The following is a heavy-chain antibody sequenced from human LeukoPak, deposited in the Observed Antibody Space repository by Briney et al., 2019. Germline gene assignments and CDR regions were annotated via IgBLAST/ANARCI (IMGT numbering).Heavy chain of an antibody. J-gene: IGHJ4*02. CDR3: ARRIVGLYGSGSYPFDY. Sequence: EESLKISCKGSGYSFISYWIGWVRQMPGKGLEWMGIIYPGDSDTRYSPSFQGQVTISADKSISTAYLQWSSLKASDTAMYYCARRIVGLYGSGSYPFDYWGQGTLVTVSS. CDR1: GYSFISYW. D-gene: IGHD3-10*01. V-gene: IGHV5-51*01. CDR2: IYPGDSDT.